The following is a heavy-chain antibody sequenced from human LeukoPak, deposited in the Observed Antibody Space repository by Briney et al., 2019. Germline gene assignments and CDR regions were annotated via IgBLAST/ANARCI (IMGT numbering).Heavy chain of an antibody. V-gene: IGHV4-39*01. CDR1: GDSISSSTYY. CDR2: MYYSGNT. CDR3: AGHRRSTWYLDY. Sequence: PSETLSLTCTVSGDSISSSTYYWGWIRQPPGKGLEWVGSMYYSGNTYYNPSLKSRVTISVDTSKNQFSLKVSSVTAADTAVYYCAGHRRSTWYLDYWGQGTMVTVSS. J-gene: IGHJ4*02. D-gene: IGHD6-13*01.